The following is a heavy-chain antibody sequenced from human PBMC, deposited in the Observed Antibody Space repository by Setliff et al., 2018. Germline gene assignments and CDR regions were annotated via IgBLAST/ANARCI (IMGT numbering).Heavy chain of an antibody. J-gene: IGHJ4*02. CDR3: ARDKGVISLDY. CDR2: IRNDGSSQ. D-gene: IGHD3-16*02. Sequence: PGGSLRLSCAASGFSAASGFTFSSSGMHWVRQAPGKGLEWVTFIRNDGSSQYYADSVKGRFTVPRDNSRNTLYLDMNSLRGEDTAVYYCARDKGVISLDYRGQGTLVTVSS. CDR1: GFTFSSSG. V-gene: IGHV3-30*02.